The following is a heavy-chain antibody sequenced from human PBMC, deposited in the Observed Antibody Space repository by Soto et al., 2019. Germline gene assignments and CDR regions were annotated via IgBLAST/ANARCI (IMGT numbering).Heavy chain of an antibody. D-gene: IGHD3-10*01. V-gene: IGHV2-5*02. CDR2: IYWDDDK. Sequence: QITLKESGPTLVKPTQTLTLTCTFSGFSLSTSGVGVGWIRQPPGKALEWLALIYWDDDKRYIPALKSRLTITKDTSKKQVVLRMTNMDPVDTATYYCAHRRPYYHGSRTFYDPFDYWGQGTLVTVSS. J-gene: IGHJ4*02. CDR3: AHRRPYYHGSRTFYDPFDY. CDR1: GFSLSTSGVG.